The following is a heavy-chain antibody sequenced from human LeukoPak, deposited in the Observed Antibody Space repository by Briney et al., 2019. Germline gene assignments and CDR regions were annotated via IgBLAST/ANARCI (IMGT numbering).Heavy chain of an antibody. CDR3: ARDFYDTSGYYYDY. CDR2: INSDGSST. J-gene: IGHJ4*02. D-gene: IGHD3-22*01. CDR1: GFTFSSYW. V-gene: IGHV3-74*01. Sequence: GGSLRLSCAASGFTFSSYWMHWVRQAPGKGLVWVSRINSDGSSTTYADSVKGRFTISRDNAKNSLYLQMNSLRAEDTAVYYCARDFYDTSGYYYDYWGQGTLVTVSS.